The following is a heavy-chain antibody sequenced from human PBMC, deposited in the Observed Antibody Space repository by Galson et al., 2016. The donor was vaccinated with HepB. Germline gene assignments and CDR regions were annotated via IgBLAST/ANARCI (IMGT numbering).Heavy chain of an antibody. J-gene: IGHJ4*02. Sequence: SLRLSCAASGFTFSDHYMDWVRQAPGKGLQWVGRSRNKANSYTTEYAASVKGRFTISRDDSKNSLFLQMDSLKAEDTAVYYCARVLVGGYNTPLGGQGTLVTVSS. CDR3: ARVLVGGYNTPL. CDR2: SRNKANSYTT. D-gene: IGHD3-22*01. CDR1: GFTFSDHY. V-gene: IGHV3-72*01.